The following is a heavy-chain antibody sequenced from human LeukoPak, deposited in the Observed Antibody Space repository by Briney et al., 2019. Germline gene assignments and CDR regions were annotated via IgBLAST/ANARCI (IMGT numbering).Heavy chain of an antibody. V-gene: IGHV1-2*06. CDR1: GYTFTGYY. CDR2: ITPNSGDA. CDR3: ARDRVGAINPDY. J-gene: IGHJ4*02. Sequence: ASVKVSCKASGYTFTGYYIHWMRLAPGQGLEWMGRITPNSGDAIYAQKFQGRVTMTTDTSISTAYMELGSLRSDDTAVYYCARDRVGAINPDYWGQGTLVTVSS. D-gene: IGHD1-26*01.